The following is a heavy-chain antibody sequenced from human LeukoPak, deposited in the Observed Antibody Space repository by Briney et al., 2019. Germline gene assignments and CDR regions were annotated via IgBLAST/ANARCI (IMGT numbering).Heavy chain of an antibody. Sequence: SETLSLTCTVSSGSITSYYWSWIRQPPGKGLEYIGHIYYTGTTDYNPSLKSRVTMSVDTPKNQFSLRLISVTASDTAVYFCAGAPNRHFFDYWGHGTLVAVSS. J-gene: IGHJ4*01. CDR2: IYYTGTT. CDR3: AGAPNRHFFDY. V-gene: IGHV4-59*01. CDR1: SGSITSYY.